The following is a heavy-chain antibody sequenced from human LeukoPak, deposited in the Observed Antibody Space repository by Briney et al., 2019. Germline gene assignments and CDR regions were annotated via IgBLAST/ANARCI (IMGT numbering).Heavy chain of an antibody. CDR1: GYTFTNYY. CDR2: INCNTDDI. Sequence: GASVKVSCKASGYTFTNYYIHWVRQAPGQGLKWMAIINCNTDDITYAQEFQGGVTLSRDTSTSTVYMELSSLRSEDTAVYYCVREVFSNFDYWGQGTLGTVSS. J-gene: IGHJ4*02. V-gene: IGHV1-46*01. CDR3: VREVFSNFDY. D-gene: IGHD1-14*01.